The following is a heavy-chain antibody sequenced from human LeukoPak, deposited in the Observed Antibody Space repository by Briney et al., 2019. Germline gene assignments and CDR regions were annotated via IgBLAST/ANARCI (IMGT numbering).Heavy chain of an antibody. V-gene: IGHV4-34*01. CDR3: ARGTSYLPSYSSSIWYYYYYYMDV. Sequence: SETLSLTCAVYGGSFSGYYWSWICQPPGKGLEWIGEINHSGSTNYNPSLKSRVTISVDTSKNQFSLKLSSVTAADTAVYYCARGTSYLPSYSSSIWYYYYYYMDVWGKGTTVTVSS. CDR2: INHSGST. D-gene: IGHD6-13*01. J-gene: IGHJ6*03. CDR1: GGSFSGYY.